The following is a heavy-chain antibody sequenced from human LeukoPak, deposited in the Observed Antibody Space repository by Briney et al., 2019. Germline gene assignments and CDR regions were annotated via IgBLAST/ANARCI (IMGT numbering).Heavy chain of an antibody. J-gene: IGHJ4*02. Sequence: SETLCLSCTVSRASISSSYCSCGREAPGRGLEWVVDLDYNSRTDYNTSLKSRLATTVDTSKNHYSLKLKSVTAADTAVYYCARSQYSAYDYELWGQGTLVTVSS. V-gene: IGHV4-59*01. D-gene: IGHD5-12*01. CDR3: ARSQYSAYDYEL. CDR1: RASISSSY. CDR2: LDYNSRT.